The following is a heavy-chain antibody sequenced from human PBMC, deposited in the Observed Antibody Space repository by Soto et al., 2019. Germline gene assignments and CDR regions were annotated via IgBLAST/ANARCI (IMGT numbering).Heavy chain of an antibody. CDR2: IYYSGST. Sequence: SETLSLTCTVSGGSISSYYWSWIRQPPGKGLEWIGYIYYSGSTNYNPSLKSRVTISVDTSKNQFSLKLSSVTAADTAVYYCARTTTVTTFSYYYYGMDVWGQGTTVTVSS. V-gene: IGHV4-59*01. CDR3: ARTTTVTTFSYYYYGMDV. CDR1: GGSISSYY. J-gene: IGHJ6*02. D-gene: IGHD4-17*01.